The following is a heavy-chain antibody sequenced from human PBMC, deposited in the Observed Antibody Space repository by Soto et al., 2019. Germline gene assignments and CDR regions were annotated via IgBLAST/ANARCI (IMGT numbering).Heavy chain of an antibody. J-gene: IGHJ6*02. CDR3: ASSGYDANSVDYYGMDV. CDR1: GGSISSGGYY. D-gene: IGHD5-12*01. Sequence: SETLSLTCTVSGGSISSGGYYWSWIRQHPGKGLEWIGYIYYSGSTYYNPSLKSRVTISVDTSKNQFSLKLSSVTAADTAVYYCASSGYDANSVDYYGMDVWGQGTTVTVSS. V-gene: IGHV4-31*03. CDR2: IYYSGST.